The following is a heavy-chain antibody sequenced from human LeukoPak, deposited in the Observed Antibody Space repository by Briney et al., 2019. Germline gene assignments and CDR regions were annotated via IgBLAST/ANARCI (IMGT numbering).Heavy chain of an antibody. CDR1: GFTFSTYA. CDR3: ARDGRDCSSANCYFDY. CDR2: ISSNGDST. J-gene: IGHJ4*02. V-gene: IGHV3-64*04. D-gene: IGHD2-2*01. Sequence: TGGSLRLSCSASGFTFSTYAILWVRQAPGKGLEYVSAISSNGDSTFYADSVKGRFTISRDNAKNSLYLQMNSLRAEDTAVYYCARDGRDCSSANCYFDYWGQGTLVTVSS.